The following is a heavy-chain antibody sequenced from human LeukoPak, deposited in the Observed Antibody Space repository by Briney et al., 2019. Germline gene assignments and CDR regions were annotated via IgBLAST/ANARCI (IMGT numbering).Heavy chain of an antibody. V-gene: IGHV4-39*01. CDR2: IYYSGTT. D-gene: IGHD3-3*01. Sequence: PSETLSLTCTVSGGSISSSHYYWGWIRQPPGKGLEWIVTIYYSGTTYYNPSLESRVTISEDTSKNQFSLTLRSVTAADTAVYCARQISDYYYYYIDVWGKGTTVTVSS. CDR3: ARQISDYYYYYIDV. J-gene: IGHJ6*03. CDR1: GGSISSSHYY.